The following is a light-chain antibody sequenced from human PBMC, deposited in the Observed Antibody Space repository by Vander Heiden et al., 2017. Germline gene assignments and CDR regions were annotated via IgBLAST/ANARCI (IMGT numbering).Light chain of an antibody. J-gene: IGLJ2*01. CDR3: CSYAGSKTVV. V-gene: IGLV2-23*02. CDR2: EVT. Sequence: SALTQPASVSGSPGQSITISCTGTSRNIRSYNLVSWYQQHPGKATKLIIYEVTKRPVVVSNRFSASKSGKTASPTISDLQAEDEAHYHCCSYAGSKTVVFGGGTRLTVL. CDR1: SRNIRSYNL.